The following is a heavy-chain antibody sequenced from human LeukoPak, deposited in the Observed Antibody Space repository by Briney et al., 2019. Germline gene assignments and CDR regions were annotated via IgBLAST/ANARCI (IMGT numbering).Heavy chain of an antibody. CDR1: GGSISSGDYY. V-gene: IGHV4-30-4*08. CDR2: IYYSGST. Sequence: SETLSLTCTVSGGSISSGDYYWSWIRQPPGKGLEWIGYIYYSGSTYYNPFLKSRVTISVDTSKNQFSLKLSSVTAADTAVYYCARDGITGTRPLDYWGQGTLVTVSS. D-gene: IGHD1-20*01. J-gene: IGHJ4*02. CDR3: ARDGITGTRPLDY.